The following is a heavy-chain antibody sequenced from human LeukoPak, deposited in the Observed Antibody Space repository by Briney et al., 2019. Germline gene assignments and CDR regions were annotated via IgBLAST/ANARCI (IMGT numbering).Heavy chain of an antibody. Sequence: PGGSLRLSCAASGFTFSRYWMTWVRQAPGKGLEWVANIKQDGSEKYYVDSVKGRFTISRDNSKNSLYLQMNSLRAEDTAVYYCAKDLSVLVRFGESSRKRWFDPWGQGTLVTVSS. CDR2: IKQDGSEK. CDR3: AKDLSVLVRFGESSRKRWFDP. D-gene: IGHD3-10*01. J-gene: IGHJ5*02. CDR1: GFTFSRYW. V-gene: IGHV3-7*04.